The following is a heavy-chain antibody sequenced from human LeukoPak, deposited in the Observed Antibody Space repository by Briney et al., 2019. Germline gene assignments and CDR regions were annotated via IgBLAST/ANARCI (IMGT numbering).Heavy chain of an antibody. CDR1: GGSISSYY. D-gene: IGHD2-21*01. V-gene: IGHV4-59*01. J-gene: IGHJ4*02. Sequence: SETLSLTCTVSGGSISSYYWSWIRQPPGKGLEWIGYIYYSGSTNYNPSLKSRVTISVDTSKNQFSLKLSSVTAADTAVYYCARVAVVPAPFDYWGQGTLVTVSS. CDR2: IYYSGST. CDR3: ARVAVVPAPFDY.